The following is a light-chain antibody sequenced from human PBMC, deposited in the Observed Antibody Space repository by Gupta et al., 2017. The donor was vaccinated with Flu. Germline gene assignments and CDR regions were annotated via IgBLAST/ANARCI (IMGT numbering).Light chain of an antibody. Sequence: EVVMTQSPLSLPVTLGQPASISCRSSQSLVYSDGNPYLTWFQHSLGQSPRRLLYEVSNRDPGGPDRSHASGSGTDFALKSSWREAEDVRIYFGLNATHPWTFGQGTKLEIK. CDR1: QSLVYSDGNPY. J-gene: IGKJ2*02. V-gene: IGKV2-30*01. CDR2: EVS. CDR3: LNATHPWT.